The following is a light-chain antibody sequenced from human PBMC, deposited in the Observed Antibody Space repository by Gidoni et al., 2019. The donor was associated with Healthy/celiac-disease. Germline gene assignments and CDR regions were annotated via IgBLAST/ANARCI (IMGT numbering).Light chain of an antibody. J-gene: IGLJ2*01. CDR1: ISNIGSNY. Sequence: QSVLTQPPSASGTPGQRVTISCSGSISNIGSNYVYWYQQLPGTAPKLLIYRNNQRPSGVPDRFSGPKSGTSASLAISGLRSEDEADYYCAAWDDSLSGLVVFGGGTKLTVL. CDR2: RNN. V-gene: IGLV1-47*01. CDR3: AAWDDSLSGLVV.